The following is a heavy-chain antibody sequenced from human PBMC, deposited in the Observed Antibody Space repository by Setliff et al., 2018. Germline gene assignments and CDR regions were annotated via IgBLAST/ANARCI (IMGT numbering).Heavy chain of an antibody. CDR1: GASLTGNY. J-gene: IGHJ4*01. CDR3: ARDYYDSSGYYLDY. CDR2: IYHSGST. V-gene: IGHV4-38-2*02. Sequence: SETLSLTCTVSGASLTGNYWTWIRQPAGKGLEWIGSIYHSGSTYYNPSLKSRVTISVDMSKNQFSLKLSSVTAADTAVYYCARDYYDSSGYYLDYWGHGTLVTVSS. D-gene: IGHD3-22*01.